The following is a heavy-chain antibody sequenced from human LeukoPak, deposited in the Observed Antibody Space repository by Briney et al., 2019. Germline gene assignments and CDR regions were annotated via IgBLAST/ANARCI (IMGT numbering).Heavy chain of an antibody. J-gene: IGHJ4*02. D-gene: IGHD7-27*01. V-gene: IGHV3-21*01. Sequence: GGPLRLSCAASGFTCSSYSMNWVRQAPGKGLEWVSSISSSSSYIYYADSVKGRFTISRDNAKNSLYLQMNSLRAEDTAVYYCARDGSSWGIDYWGQGTLVTVSS. CDR3: ARDGSSWGIDY. CDR1: GFTCSSYS. CDR2: ISSSSSYI.